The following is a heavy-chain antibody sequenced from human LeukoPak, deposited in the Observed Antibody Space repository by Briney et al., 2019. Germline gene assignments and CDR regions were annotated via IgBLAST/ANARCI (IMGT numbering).Heavy chain of an antibody. Sequence: ASVKVSCKASGYTFTSYAMNWVRQAPGQGLEWMGWINTNTGNPTYAQGFTGRFVFTLDTSVSTAYLQISSLKAEDTAVYYCARGSTVGTHTVWGGYWGQGTLVTVSS. V-gene: IGHV7-4-1*02. CDR1: GYTFTSYA. CDR2: INTNTGNP. J-gene: IGHJ4*02. CDR3: ARGSTVGTHTVWGGY. D-gene: IGHD4-23*01.